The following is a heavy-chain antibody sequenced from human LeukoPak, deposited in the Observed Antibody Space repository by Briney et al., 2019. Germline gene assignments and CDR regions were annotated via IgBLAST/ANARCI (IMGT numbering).Heavy chain of an antibody. J-gene: IGHJ4*02. CDR3: ARVSLVPRLRFLEWSPDY. D-gene: IGHD3-3*01. Sequence: PSETLSLTCTVSGGSISSYYWSWIRQPPGKRLEWIGYIYYSGSTNYNPSLKSRVTISVDTSKNQFSLKLSSVTAADTAVYYCARVSLVPRLRFLEWSPDYWGQGTLVTVSS. CDR1: GGSISSYY. V-gene: IGHV4-59*12. CDR2: IYYSGST.